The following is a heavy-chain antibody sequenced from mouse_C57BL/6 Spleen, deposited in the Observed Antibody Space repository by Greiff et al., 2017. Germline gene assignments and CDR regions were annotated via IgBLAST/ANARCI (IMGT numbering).Heavy chain of an antibody. Sequence: VQLQQSGAELVRPGASVTLSCKASGYTFTDYEMHWVKQTPVHGLEWIGAIDPETGGTAYNQKFKGKAILTADKSSSTAYMEIRSLTSEDSAVYYCTRRGYDGAMDYWGQGTSVTVSS. CDR1: GYTFTDYE. CDR3: TRRGYDGAMDY. J-gene: IGHJ4*01. V-gene: IGHV1-15*01. D-gene: IGHD2-2*01. CDR2: IDPETGGT.